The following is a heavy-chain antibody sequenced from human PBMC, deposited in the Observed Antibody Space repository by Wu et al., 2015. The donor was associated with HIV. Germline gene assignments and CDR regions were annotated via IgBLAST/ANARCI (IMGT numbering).Heavy chain of an antibody. J-gene: IGHJ4*02. CDR2: IIPIFGTA. CDR1: GGTFSSYA. D-gene: IGHD3-22*01. Sequence: QVQLVQSGAEVKKPGSSVKVSCKASGGTFSSYAISWVRQAPGQGLEWMGRIIPIFGTANYAQKFQGRVTITADESTSTAYMELSSLRSDDTAVYYCARDLIKRNYYDSSGYYRPLDYWGQGTLVTVSS. V-gene: IGHV1-69*13. CDR3: ARDLIKRNYYDSSGYYRPLDY.